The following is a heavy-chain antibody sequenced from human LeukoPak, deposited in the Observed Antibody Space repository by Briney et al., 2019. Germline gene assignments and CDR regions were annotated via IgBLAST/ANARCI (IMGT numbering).Heavy chain of an antibody. D-gene: IGHD3-9*01. J-gene: IGHJ6*03. V-gene: IGHV3-30-3*01. CDR2: ISYDGSNK. CDR3: ARDHDNYMDV. Sequence: GRSLRLSCAASGFTFSSYAMHWVRQAPGKGLEWVAVISYDGSNKYYADSVKGRFTFSRDNSKNTLYLQMNSLRAEDTAVYYCARDHDNYMDVWGKGTTVTVSS. CDR1: GFTFSSYA.